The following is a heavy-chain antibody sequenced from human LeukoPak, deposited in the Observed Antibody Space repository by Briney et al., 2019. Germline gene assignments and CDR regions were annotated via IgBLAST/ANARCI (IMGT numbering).Heavy chain of an antibody. V-gene: IGHV4-34*01. CDR2: INHSGNT. CDR3: ARQVAGTLRYYYYYYMDV. Sequence: PSETLSLTCAVYGGSFSGYYWSWIRQPPGKGLEWIGEINHSGNTNYNPSLKSRVTISVDTSKNQFSLKLSSVTAADTAVYYCARQVAGTLRYYYYYYMDVWGKGTTVTISS. J-gene: IGHJ6*03. CDR1: GGSFSGYY. D-gene: IGHD6-19*01.